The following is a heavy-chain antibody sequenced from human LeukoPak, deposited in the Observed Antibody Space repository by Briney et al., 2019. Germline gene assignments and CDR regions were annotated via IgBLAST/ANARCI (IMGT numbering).Heavy chain of an antibody. D-gene: IGHD4-17*01. Sequence: HTGGSLRLSCAASGFTFSSYALHWVRQAPGKGLEWVAVISYDGSNKDADSVKGRFTISRDNAKNSLYLQMDGLRAEDTAVYYCARAAMTTVMTFDYWGQGTLVTVSS. CDR2: ISYDGSNK. CDR3: ARAAMTTVMTFDY. J-gene: IGHJ4*02. V-gene: IGHV3-30*04. CDR1: GFTFSSYA.